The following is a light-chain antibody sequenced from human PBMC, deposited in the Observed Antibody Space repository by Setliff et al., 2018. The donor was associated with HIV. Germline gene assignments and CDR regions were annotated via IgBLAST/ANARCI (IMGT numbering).Light chain of an antibody. CDR1: SSDVGTYNA. Sequence: QSALTQPASVSGSPGQSITISCTGTSSDVGTYNAVYWYQQHPGKAPKLMIYEVSNRPSGVSNRFSGSKSGNTAALTISGLQAEDEADYYCTSYTSRFTYVFGTGTKGTVL. J-gene: IGLJ1*01. CDR2: EVS. CDR3: TSYTSRFTYV. V-gene: IGLV2-14*01.